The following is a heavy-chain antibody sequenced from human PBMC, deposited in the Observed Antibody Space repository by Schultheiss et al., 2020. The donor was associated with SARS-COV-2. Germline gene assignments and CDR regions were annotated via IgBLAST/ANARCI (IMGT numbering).Heavy chain of an antibody. V-gene: IGHV4-4*07. CDR3: ARGVAAARLATYYFDY. J-gene: IGHJ4*02. D-gene: IGHD6-13*01. CDR1: GGSISSYY. Sequence: SETLSLTCTVSGGSISSYYWSWIRQPAGKGLEWIGRIYTSGSTNYNPSLKSRVTMSVDTSKNQFSLKLSSVTAADTAVYYCARGVAAARLATYYFDYWGQGTLVTVSS. CDR2: IYTSGST.